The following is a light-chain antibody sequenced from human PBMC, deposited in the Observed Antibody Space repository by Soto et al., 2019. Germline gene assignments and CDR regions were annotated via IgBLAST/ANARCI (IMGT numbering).Light chain of an antibody. Sequence: QSVLTQPPSVSAAPGQKVTISCSGSSSNIENNYVCWYQQFPGTAPKLLIYDNDERHSGIPDRFSGSKSGTSATLGITGLQTGDEADYYCGTWDSSLHTGVFGGGTKLTVL. CDR2: DND. CDR3: GTWDSSLHTGV. CDR1: SSNIENNY. V-gene: IGLV1-51*01. J-gene: IGLJ3*02.